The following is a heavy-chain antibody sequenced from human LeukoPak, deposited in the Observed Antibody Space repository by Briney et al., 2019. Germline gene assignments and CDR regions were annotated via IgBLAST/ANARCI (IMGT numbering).Heavy chain of an antibody. D-gene: IGHD2-15*01. CDR2: IYYSGTT. V-gene: IGHV4-59*01. CDR3: ARGSRIHYYYYMDV. J-gene: IGHJ6*03. CDR1: GGSISTYY. Sequence: SETLSLTCSVSGGSISTYYWSWIRQPPGKGLERIGYIYYSGTTNYNPSLKSRVTISVDTSKNQFSLKLTSVTAADTAVYYCARGSRIHYYYYMDVWGKGTTVTVSS.